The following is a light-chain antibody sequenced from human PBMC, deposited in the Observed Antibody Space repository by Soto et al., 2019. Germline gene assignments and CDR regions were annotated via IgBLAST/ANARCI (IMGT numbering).Light chain of an antibody. Sequence: IQMTQSPSSLSASVGDRVTITCRASQYITSHLNWYRQKPGKAPKLLIHGASSLQSGVPSRFSGSGSGTDFTLTISRLEPEDFAVYYCQQYGSSPTFGQGTKVDI. CDR2: GAS. CDR1: QYITSH. J-gene: IGKJ1*01. CDR3: QQYGSSPT. V-gene: IGKV1-39*01.